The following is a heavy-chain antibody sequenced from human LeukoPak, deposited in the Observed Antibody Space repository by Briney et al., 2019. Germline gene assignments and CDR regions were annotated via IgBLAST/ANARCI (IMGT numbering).Heavy chain of an antibody. Sequence: ASVKVSCKASGYTFTSYYMHWVRQAPGQGLEWMGWISAYNGNTNYAQKLQGRVTMTTDTSTSTAYMELRSLRSDDTAVYYCAREWPESYYYDSSGYHYYYYGMDVWGQGTTVTVSS. CDR2: ISAYNGNT. CDR3: AREWPESYYYDSSGYHYYYYGMDV. J-gene: IGHJ6*02. D-gene: IGHD3-22*01. V-gene: IGHV1-18*04. CDR1: GYTFTSYY.